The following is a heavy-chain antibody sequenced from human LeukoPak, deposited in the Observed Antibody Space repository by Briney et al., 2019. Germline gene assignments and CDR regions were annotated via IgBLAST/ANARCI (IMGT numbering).Heavy chain of an antibody. D-gene: IGHD4-17*01. Sequence: GGSLRLSCAASGFTFNNYAMNWVRQAPGKGLEWVSSVSGGGETTYYADSAKGRFTISRDNSQNTSYLQMNSLRAEDTAVYYCARDYADYVGYFFFDYWGQGTLVTVSS. CDR3: ARDYADYVGYFFFDY. CDR2: VSGGGETT. V-gene: IGHV3-23*01. CDR1: GFTFNNYA. J-gene: IGHJ4*02.